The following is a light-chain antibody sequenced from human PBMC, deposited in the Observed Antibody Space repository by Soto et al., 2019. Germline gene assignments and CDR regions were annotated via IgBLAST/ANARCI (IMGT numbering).Light chain of an antibody. V-gene: IGLV2-14*03. CDR3: SSYTTSNTVV. CDR2: DVN. Sequence: QSALTQPASVSGSPGQSITISCTGTNSDVGNYDYVSWYQQHPGKPPKLMIYDVNNRPSGVSSRFSGSKSGNTASLTISGLQADDEADYYCSSYTTSNTVVFGGGTKLTVL. J-gene: IGLJ2*01. CDR1: NSDVGNYDY.